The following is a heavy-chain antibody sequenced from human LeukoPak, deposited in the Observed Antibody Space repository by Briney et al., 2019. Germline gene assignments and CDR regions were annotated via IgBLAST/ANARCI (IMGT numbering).Heavy chain of an antibody. Sequence: SETLSLTCAVYGGSFSGYYWSWIRQPPGKGLEWIGEINHSGSTNYNPSLKSRVTISVDTSKNQFSLKLSSVTAADTAVYYCAGYSSWYRFDPWGQGTLVTVSS. V-gene: IGHV4-34*01. D-gene: IGHD6-13*01. J-gene: IGHJ5*02. CDR1: GGSFSGYY. CDR3: AGYSSWYRFDP. CDR2: INHSGST.